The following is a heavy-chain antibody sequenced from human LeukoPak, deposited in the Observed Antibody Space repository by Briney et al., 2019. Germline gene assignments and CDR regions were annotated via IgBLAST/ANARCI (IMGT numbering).Heavy chain of an antibody. CDR3: ARANIAVAAIDI. CDR2: INPSGGST. Sequence: ASVKVSCKASGYTFTSYYMHWVRQAPGQGLEWMGIINPSGGSTSYAQKFQGRVTMTRDMSTSTVYMELSSLRSEDTAVYYCARANIAVAAIDIWGQGTMVTVSS. V-gene: IGHV1-46*01. D-gene: IGHD6-19*01. CDR1: GYTFTSYY. J-gene: IGHJ3*02.